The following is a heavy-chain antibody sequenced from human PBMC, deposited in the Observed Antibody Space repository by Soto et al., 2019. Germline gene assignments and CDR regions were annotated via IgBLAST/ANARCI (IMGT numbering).Heavy chain of an antibody. V-gene: IGHV3-30-3*01. D-gene: IGHD6-13*01. CDR3: ARDYSSGWCLDY. J-gene: IGHJ4*02. CDR2: ISYDGNNK. CDR1: GFPFSAEA. Sequence: QVQLVESGGGVVQPGNSLRLSCAGSGFPFSAEAMHWVRQAPGKGLEWVAAISYDGNNKQHADSVKGRFTVSRNNSKITLYLQINSLRPEHTAVYYCARDYSSGWCLDYWGQGSLVTVSS.